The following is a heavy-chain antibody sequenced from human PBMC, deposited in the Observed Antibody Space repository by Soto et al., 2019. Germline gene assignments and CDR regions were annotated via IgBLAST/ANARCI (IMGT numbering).Heavy chain of an antibody. V-gene: IGHV3-15*01. J-gene: IGHJ4*01. D-gene: IGHD3-3*01. CDR2: IKSKGSGGTR. Sequence: EVQLVESGGGLVKPGGSLSLSCAASGFKFSDAWMSWVRQAPGKGPEWVGRIKSKGSGGTRDYAAPVKGRFTISRDDSQNALFLQMNSLKTEDTAVYDCCWSHTINYYFDVWAHGTLVTVSS. CDR1: GFKFSDAW. CDR3: CWSHTINYYFDV.